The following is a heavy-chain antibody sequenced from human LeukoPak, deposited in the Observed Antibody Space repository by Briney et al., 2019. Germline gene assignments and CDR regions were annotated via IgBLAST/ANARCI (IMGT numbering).Heavy chain of an antibody. CDR1: GYTFTSYG. CDR3: AREPGAVAGTEEVFYFDY. CDR2: ISAYNGNT. Sequence: ASVKVSCKASGYTFTSYGISWVRQAPGQGLEWMGWISAYNGNTNYAQKLQGRVTMTTDTSTSTAYMELRSLRSDDTAVYYCAREPGAVAGTEEVFYFDYWGQGTLVTVSS. J-gene: IGHJ4*02. D-gene: IGHD6-19*01. V-gene: IGHV1-18*01.